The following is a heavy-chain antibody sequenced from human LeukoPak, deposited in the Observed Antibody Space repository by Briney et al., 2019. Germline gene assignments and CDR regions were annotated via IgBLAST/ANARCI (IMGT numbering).Heavy chain of an antibody. CDR2: IKQDGSEK. Sequence: PGGSLRLSCAASGFTVNSYWLGWVRQAPGKGLEWVVNIKQDGSEKYYVDSVKGRFTISRDNAKNSLYLQMDSLRAEVTPVYYCARDPRGWLVSFDYWGQGTLVTVSS. V-gene: IGHV3-7*01. D-gene: IGHD3-10*01. CDR3: ARDPRGWLVSFDY. CDR1: GFTVNSYW. J-gene: IGHJ4*02.